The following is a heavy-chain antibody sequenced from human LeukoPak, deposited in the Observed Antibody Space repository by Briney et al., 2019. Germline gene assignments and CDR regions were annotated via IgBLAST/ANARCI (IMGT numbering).Heavy chain of an antibody. CDR3: ASRGPPDFGVVIAY. J-gene: IGHJ4*02. Sequence: ASVKVSCKSSGGTFSSYAIIWVRQAPGQGLEWMGRIIPILGIANYAQKFQGRVTITADKSTSTAYMELSSLRSEDTAVYYCASRGPPDFGVVIAYWGQGTLVTVSS. CDR2: IIPILGIA. CDR1: GGTFSSYA. D-gene: IGHD3-3*01. V-gene: IGHV1-69*04.